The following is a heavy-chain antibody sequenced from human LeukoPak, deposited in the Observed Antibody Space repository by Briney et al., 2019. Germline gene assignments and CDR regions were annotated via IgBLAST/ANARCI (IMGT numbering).Heavy chain of an antibody. V-gene: IGHV1-69*13. CDR3: ARDLGYGDYD. J-gene: IGHJ4*02. CDR1: GGTFSSYA. CDR2: IIPIFGTA. D-gene: IGHD4-17*01. Sequence: ASVTVSCKASGGTFSSYASSWVRQAPGQGLEWMGGIIPIFGTANYAQKFQGRATITADEPTSTAYMELSSLRSEDTAVYYCARDLGYGDYDWGQGTLVTVSS.